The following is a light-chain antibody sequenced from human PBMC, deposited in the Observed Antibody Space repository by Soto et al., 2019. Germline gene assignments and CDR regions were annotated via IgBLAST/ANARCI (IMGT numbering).Light chain of an antibody. CDR1: QSVSSY. CDR3: QQGSNFPLT. CDR2: DAS. J-gene: IGKJ4*01. V-gene: IGKV3-11*01. Sequence: EIVLTQSPATLSLSPGEIATLSCRASQSVSSYLAWYQQKPGQAPRLLIYDASTRATGIPARFSGSGSETDFNLTISSLRPEDFAVYYCQQGSNFPLTFGGGTKIEIK.